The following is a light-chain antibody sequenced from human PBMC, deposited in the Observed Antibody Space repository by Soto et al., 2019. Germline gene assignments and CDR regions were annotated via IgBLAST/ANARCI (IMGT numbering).Light chain of an antibody. CDR1: DSDVGGYES. CDR3: CSYTSTSLYV. V-gene: IGLV2-14*03. J-gene: IGLJ1*01. CDR2: DVS. Sequence: QSALTQPASVSGSPGQSITMSCTGTDSDVGGYESVSWYQQHAGRAPKLIIYDVSNRPSGVSGRISGSKFGNTASLTISGLQAEDEADYYCCSYTSTSLYVFGTGTKLTVL.